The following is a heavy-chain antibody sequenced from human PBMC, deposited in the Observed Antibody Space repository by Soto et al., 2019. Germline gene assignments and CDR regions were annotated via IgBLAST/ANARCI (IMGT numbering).Heavy chain of an antibody. CDR3: ASGLLLIPPLYYYYGMYV. J-gene: IGHJ6*02. Sequence: ASVKVSCKASGYTFTSYAMHWVRQAPGQRLEWMGWINAGNGNTKYSQKFQGRVTITRDTSASTAYMELSSLRSEDTAVYYCASGLLLIPPLYYYYGMYVCGQGTTVTVSS. CDR1: GYTFTSYA. D-gene: IGHD2-15*01. CDR2: INAGNGNT. V-gene: IGHV1-3*01.